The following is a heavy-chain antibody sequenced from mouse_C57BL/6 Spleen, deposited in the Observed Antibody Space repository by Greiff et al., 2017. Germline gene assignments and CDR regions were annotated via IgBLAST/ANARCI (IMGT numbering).Heavy chain of an antibody. CDR3: AREGGVPGEAWFAY. J-gene: IGHJ3*01. CDR1: GYTFTSPG. D-gene: IGHD2-14*01. Sequence: VQLQESEAELARPGASVKLSCKASGYTFTSPGISWLKQRTGQGLEWIGEIYPRSGNTYYNEKFKGKATLTADKSSSTAYMELRSLTYEDSAVYFGAREGGVPGEAWFAYWGQGTLVTVSA. V-gene: IGHV1-81*01. CDR2: IYPRSGNT.